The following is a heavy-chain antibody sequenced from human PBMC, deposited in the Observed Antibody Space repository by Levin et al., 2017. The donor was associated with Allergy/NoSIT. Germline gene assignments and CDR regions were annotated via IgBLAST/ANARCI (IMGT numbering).Heavy chain of an antibody. CDR2: MNPNSGNT. D-gene: IGHD3-10*01. CDR1: GYTFTSYD. J-gene: IGHJ4*02. CDR3: ARPESPYYYGSGSYGL. Sequence: ASVKVSCKASGYTFTSYDINWVRQATGQGLEWMGWMNPNSGNTGYAQKFQGRVTMTRNTSISTAYMELSSLRSEDTAVYYCARPESPYYYGSGSYGLWGQGTLVTVSS. V-gene: IGHV1-8*01.